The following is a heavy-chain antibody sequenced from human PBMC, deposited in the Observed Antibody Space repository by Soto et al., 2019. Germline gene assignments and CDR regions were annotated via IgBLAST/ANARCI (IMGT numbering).Heavy chain of an antibody. J-gene: IGHJ3*02. CDR1: GFAFSSHP. V-gene: IGHV3-23*01. D-gene: IGHD3-10*01. CDR2: ISDGGGLT. CDR3: ARRVIGSSRAFDI. Sequence: GGSLRLSCAASGFAFSSHPMSWVRQAPEKGLEWVAGISDGGGLTYNADSVRGRFTISRDNSRNTLYLQMNSLRAEDTAMYYCARRVIGSSRAFDIWGQGTMVTVSS.